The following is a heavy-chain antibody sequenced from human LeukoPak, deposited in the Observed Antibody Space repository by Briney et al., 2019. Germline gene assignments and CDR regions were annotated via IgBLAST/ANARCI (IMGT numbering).Heavy chain of an antibody. CDR1: GGSISSSSYY. V-gene: IGHV4-39*01. CDR3: ATTLWSGMNWFDP. D-gene: IGHD3-10*01. Sequence: PSETLSLTCTVSGGSISSSSYYWGWIRQPPGKGLEWIGSIYYSGSTYYNPSLKSRVTISVDTSKNQFSLKLSSVTAADTAVYYCATTLWSGMNWFDPWGQGTLVTVSS. J-gene: IGHJ5*02. CDR2: IYYSGST.